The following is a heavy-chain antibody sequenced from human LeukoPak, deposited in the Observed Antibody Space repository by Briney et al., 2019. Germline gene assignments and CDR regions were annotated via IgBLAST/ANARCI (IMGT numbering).Heavy chain of an antibody. Sequence: GGSLRLSCAASGFTFDDFGMNWVRQAPGKGLEWVSANNWNGGSTGYADSVKGRFTISRDSAKNSLYMQINGLRAEDAALYYCARDGEMPTIYFDYWGQGTLVTVSS. J-gene: IGHJ4*02. D-gene: IGHD5-24*01. CDR3: ARDGEMPTIYFDY. CDR2: NNWNGGST. CDR1: GFTFDDFG. V-gene: IGHV3-20*04.